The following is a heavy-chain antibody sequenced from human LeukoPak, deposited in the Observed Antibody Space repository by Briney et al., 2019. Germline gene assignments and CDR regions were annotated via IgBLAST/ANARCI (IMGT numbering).Heavy chain of an antibody. D-gene: IGHD1-26*01. V-gene: IGHV1-2*02. CDR3: ARGGKIVGASGLMFDY. J-gene: IGHJ4*02. Sequence: ASVKVSCKASGYTFSRHGITWVRQAPGQGLEWMGWINPNSGGTNYAQKFQGRVTMTRDTSISTAYMELSRLTSDDTAVYYCARGGKIVGASGLMFDYWGQETLITVSS. CDR2: INPNSGGT. CDR1: GYTFSRHG.